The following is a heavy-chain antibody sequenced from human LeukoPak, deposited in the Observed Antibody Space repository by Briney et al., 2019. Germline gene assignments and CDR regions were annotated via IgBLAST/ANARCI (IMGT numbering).Heavy chain of an antibody. CDR1: GGTFSSYA. D-gene: IGHD3-3*01. J-gene: IGHJ6*03. V-gene: IGHV1-69*13. Sequence: SVKVSCKASGGTFSSYAISWVRQAPGQGLEWVGGIIPIFGTANYAQKFQGRVTITADESTSTAYMELSSLRSEDTAVYYCARVLEPLIYYMDVWGKGTTVTVSS. CDR2: IIPIFGTA. CDR3: ARVLEPLIYYMDV.